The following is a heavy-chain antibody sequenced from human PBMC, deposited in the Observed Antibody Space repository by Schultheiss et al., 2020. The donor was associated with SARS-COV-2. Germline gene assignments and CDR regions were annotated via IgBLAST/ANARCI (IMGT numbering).Heavy chain of an antibody. CDR2: IDWDDDK. V-gene: IGHV2-70*04. J-gene: IGHJ5*02. D-gene: IGHD6-13*01. CDR1: GFSLSTSGMR. CDR3: ARTSLGSSWGDNWFDP. Sequence: QTLSLTCTFSGFSLSTSGMRVSWIRQPPGKALEWLARIDWDDDKFYSTSLKTRLTISMDTSKNQVVLTMTNMDPVDTATYYCARTSLGSSWGDNWFDPWGQGTLVTVSS.